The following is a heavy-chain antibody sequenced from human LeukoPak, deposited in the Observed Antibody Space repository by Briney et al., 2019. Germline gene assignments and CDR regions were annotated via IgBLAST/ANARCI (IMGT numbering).Heavy chain of an antibody. Sequence: GGSLRLSCAASGFTFSSYALSWVRQAPGKGLEWVAAISGSGGSTYYAASVRGLVTISRDHSKNTLYLQITSLRAEDKAAYCCAKDRPIAAAWEDYWGQGTLVTVSS. J-gene: IGHJ4*02. D-gene: IGHD6-13*01. V-gene: IGHV3-23*01. CDR2: ISGSGGST. CDR1: GFTFSSYA. CDR3: AKDRPIAAAWEDY.